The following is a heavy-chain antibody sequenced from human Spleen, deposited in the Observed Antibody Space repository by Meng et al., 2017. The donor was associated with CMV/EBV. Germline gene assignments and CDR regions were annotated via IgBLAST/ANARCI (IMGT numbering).Heavy chain of an antibody. CDR2: IRYDTINK. D-gene: IGHD4-23*01. J-gene: IGHJ4*02. Sequence: GGSLRLSCAASGFTFSRYGMDWIRQAPGKGLEWVAFIRYDTINKYYGDSVKGRFTISRDNSKNTLYLQMNSLRAEDTAVYFCAKRTLYGGNSVPDGGGFDYWGRGTLVTVSS. CDR1: GFTFSRYG. CDR3: AKRTLYGGNSVPDGGGFDY. V-gene: IGHV3-30*02.